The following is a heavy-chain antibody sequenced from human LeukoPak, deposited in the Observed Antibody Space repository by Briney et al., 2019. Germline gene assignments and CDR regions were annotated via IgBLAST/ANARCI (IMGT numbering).Heavy chain of an antibody. J-gene: IGHJ4*02. V-gene: IGHV3-20*04. Sequence: GGSLRLSCAASGFTFSSYGMSWVRQAPGKGLEWVSGINWNGGSTAYADSVKGRFTISRDNAKNSLSLQMNSLRAEDTALYYCARGRAHFDYWGQGTLVTVSS. CDR1: GFTFSSYG. CDR2: INWNGGST. CDR3: ARGRAHFDY.